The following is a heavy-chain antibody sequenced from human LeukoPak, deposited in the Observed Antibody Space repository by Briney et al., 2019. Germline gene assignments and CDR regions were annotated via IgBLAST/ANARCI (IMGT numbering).Heavy chain of an antibody. V-gene: IGHV1-2*06. CDR1: GYTFTGYY. Sequence: ASVKVSCKASGYTFTGYYMHWVRQAPGQGLEWMGRINPNSGGTNYARKFQGRVTMTRDTSISTAYMELSRLRSDDTAVYYCVVVRPTTDAFDIWGQGTMVTVSS. J-gene: IGHJ3*02. D-gene: IGHD2-2*01. CDR3: VVVRPTTDAFDI. CDR2: INPNSGGT.